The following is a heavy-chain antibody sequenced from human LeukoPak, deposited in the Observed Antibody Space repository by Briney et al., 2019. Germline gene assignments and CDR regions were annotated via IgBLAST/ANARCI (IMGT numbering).Heavy chain of an antibody. CDR3: ARDCLGGHGSGSYDWFDP. CDR1: GGSISSSSYY. J-gene: IGHJ5*02. CDR2: IYYSGST. V-gene: IGHV4-39*07. D-gene: IGHD3-10*01. Sequence: SETLSLTCTVSGGSISSSSYYWGWIRQPPGKGLEWIGSIYYSGSTYYNPSLKSRVTISVDTSKNQFSLKLSSVTAADTAVYYCARDCLGGHGSGSYDWFDPWGQGTLVTVSS.